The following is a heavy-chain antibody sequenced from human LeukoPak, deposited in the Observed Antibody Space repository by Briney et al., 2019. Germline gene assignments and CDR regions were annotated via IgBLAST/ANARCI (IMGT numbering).Heavy chain of an antibody. CDR2: ISAYNGNT. J-gene: IGHJ6*03. CDR1: GYTFTSYG. D-gene: IGHD6-13*01. Sequence: ASVKVSCKASGYTFTSYGISWVRQAPGQGLEWMGWISAYNGNTNYAQKLQGRVTMTTDTSTSTAYMELRSLRSDDTAVYYSARIGLAAAESYYYYYMDVWGKGTTVTVSS. V-gene: IGHV1-18*01. CDR3: ARIGLAAAESYYYYYMDV.